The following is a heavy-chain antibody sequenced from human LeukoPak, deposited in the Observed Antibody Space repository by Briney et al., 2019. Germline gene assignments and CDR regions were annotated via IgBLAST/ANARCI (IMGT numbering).Heavy chain of an antibody. CDR2: IRYDGRNK. J-gene: IGHJ5*02. CDR3: AKGRRYNILTGHYVSEVDP. D-gene: IGHD3-9*01. V-gene: IGHV3-30*02. CDR1: GFTFSSYG. Sequence: GGSLRLSCAAFGFTFSSYGMHWVRQAPGKGLEWVAFIRYDGRNKYYGDPAKGRFSISRDNSKNTLYLQMNSLRAEDTAVYYCAKGRRYNILTGHYVSEVDPWGQGTLVTVSS.